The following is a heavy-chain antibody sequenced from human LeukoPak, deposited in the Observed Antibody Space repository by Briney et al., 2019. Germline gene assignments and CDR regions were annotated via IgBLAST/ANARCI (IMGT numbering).Heavy chain of an antibody. CDR2: ISGSGGST. J-gene: IGHJ3*02. CDR1: GFTFSSYG. D-gene: IGHD3-16*01. V-gene: IGHV3-23*01. Sequence: GGSLRLSCAASGFTFSSYGMHWVRQAPGKGLEWVSLISGSGGSTYYADSVKGRFTISRDNSKNTLYLQMNSLRAEDTAVFYCAKDRDDYVWGSYLGAFDIWGQGTMVTVSS. CDR3: AKDRDDYVWGSYLGAFDI.